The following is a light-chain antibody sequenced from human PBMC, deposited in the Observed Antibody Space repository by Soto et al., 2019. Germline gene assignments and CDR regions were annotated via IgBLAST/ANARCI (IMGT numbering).Light chain of an antibody. J-gene: IGKJ1*01. Sequence: DIQMTQSPSTLSASVGDRVTITCRASQNVINWLAWYQQKPGKAPKLLIYKASSLEPGVPSRFSGGGSGTEFPLTISSLQPDDFATYYCHHYNTIPWTFGQGTKVDI. CDR2: KAS. CDR3: HHYNTIPWT. V-gene: IGKV1-5*03. CDR1: QNVINW.